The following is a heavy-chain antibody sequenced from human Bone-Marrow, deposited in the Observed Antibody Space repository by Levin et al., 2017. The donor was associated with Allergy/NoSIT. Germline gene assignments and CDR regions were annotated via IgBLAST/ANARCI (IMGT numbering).Heavy chain of an antibody. CDR3: ARDLGIS. CDR1: GGSISSYY. V-gene: IGHV4-59*01. D-gene: IGHD6-13*01. J-gene: IGHJ4*02. Sequence: ESLKISCTVSGGSISSYYWSWIRQPPGKGLEWIGYIYYSGSTNYNPSLKSRVTISVDTSKNQFSLKLSSVTAADTAVYYCARDLGISRGQGTLVTVSS. CDR2: IYYSGST.